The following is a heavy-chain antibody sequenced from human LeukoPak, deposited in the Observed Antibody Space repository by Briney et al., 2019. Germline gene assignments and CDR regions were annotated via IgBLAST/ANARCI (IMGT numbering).Heavy chain of an antibody. Sequence: VGALRVSSADPGITLSNYGMSWVRQAPGKGLEWGAGIGASGGGTNYADSVKGRFTISRDNPKNTLYLQMNSLRAEDTAVYFCAKRGVVIRVILVGFHKEAYYFDSWGQGALVTVSS. CDR2: IGASGGGT. CDR1: GITLSNYG. D-gene: IGHD3-22*01. CDR3: AKRGVVIRVILVGFHKEAYYFDS. V-gene: IGHV3-23*01. J-gene: IGHJ4*02.